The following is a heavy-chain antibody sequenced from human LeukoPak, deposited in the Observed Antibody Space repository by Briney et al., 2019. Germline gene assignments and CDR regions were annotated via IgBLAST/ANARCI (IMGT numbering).Heavy chain of an antibody. CDR2: IYHSGST. CDR1: GGSISSGGYS. Sequence: SETLSLTCAVSGGSISSGGYSWSWIRQPPGKGLEWIGYIYHSGSTYYNPSLKSRVTISVDRSKNQFSLNLRSVTAADTAVYYCARERVDFRGSYSLDYWGQGTLVTVSS. V-gene: IGHV4-30-2*01. CDR3: ARERVDFRGSYSLDY. J-gene: IGHJ4*02. D-gene: IGHD1-26*01.